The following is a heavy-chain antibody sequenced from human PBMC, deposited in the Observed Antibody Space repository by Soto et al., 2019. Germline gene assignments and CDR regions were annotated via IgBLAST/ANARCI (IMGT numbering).Heavy chain of an antibody. Sequence: PGGSLRLSCAASGFTFSSYAISWVRQAPGKGLEWVSAISGSGVSTYYADSVKGRFAISRDNSKNTLYLQMNSLRAEDTAVYYCAKVAITPGVFHGMDVSGQGTTVTVSS. V-gene: IGHV3-23*01. CDR1: GFTFSSYA. CDR3: AKVAITPGVFHGMDV. CDR2: ISGSGVST. D-gene: IGHD2-15*01. J-gene: IGHJ6*02.